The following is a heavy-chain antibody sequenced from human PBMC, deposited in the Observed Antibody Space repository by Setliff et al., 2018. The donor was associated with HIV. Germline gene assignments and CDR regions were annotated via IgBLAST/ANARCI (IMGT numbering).Heavy chain of an antibody. J-gene: IGHJ3*01. CDR3: ARVPNWGSAPFAYDV. D-gene: IGHD7-27*01. Sequence: PSETLSLTCPVSGASISSGGYYWNWIRQLPGKGLEWIGYILDSGSTYYNPSLRGRLSMSIDTSANQFSVELTSVTAADTALYFCARVPNWGSAPFAYDVWGLGTRVTVSS. V-gene: IGHV4-31*03. CDR1: GASISSGGYY. CDR2: ILDSGST.